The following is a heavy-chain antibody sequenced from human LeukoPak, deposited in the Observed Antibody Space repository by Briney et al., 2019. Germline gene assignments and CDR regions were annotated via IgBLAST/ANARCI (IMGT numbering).Heavy chain of an antibody. V-gene: IGHV3-21*01. CDR1: GFTFSSYN. CDR2: ISSSSSYI. Sequence: PGGSLRLSCAASGFTFSSYNMNWVRQAPGKGLEWVSSISSSSSYIYYADSVKGRFTISRDNAKNSLYLQMNSLRAEDTAVYYCASERPYCSSTSCFKWGQGTLVTVSS. J-gene: IGHJ4*02. CDR3: ASERPYCSSTSCFK. D-gene: IGHD2-2*01.